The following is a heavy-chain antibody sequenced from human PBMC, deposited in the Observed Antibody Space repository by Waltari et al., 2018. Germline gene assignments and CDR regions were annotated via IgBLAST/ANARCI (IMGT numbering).Heavy chain of an antibody. CDR2: INSNSGGT. CDR1: EDSFTGYY. D-gene: IGHD1-1*01. CDR3: AREFYNWSDGYYYGMDV. V-gene: IGHV1-2*02. Sequence: QVQLVQSGAEVKKPGASVKVSCKASEDSFTGYYFHWVRQAPGQGLEWMGWINSNSGGTNYAQRFQDRVTMTRDTSMSTAYMDLSSLSSDDTAVYYCAREFYNWSDGYYYGMDVWGQGTTVTVSS. J-gene: IGHJ6*02.